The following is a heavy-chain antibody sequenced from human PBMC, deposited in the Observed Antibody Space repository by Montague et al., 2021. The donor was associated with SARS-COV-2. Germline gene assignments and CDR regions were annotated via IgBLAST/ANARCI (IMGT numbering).Heavy chain of an antibody. CDR1: GGSFSGYY. CDR2: INHSGST. Sequence: SETLSLTCAVYGGSFSGYYWTWIRQLPGKGLEWIGEINHSGSTTYSPSLKSRVTISVDTSKSQFSLRLSSVTAADTAIYYCARGLSGSYSGGWVPVTLFDFCHYMDVWDTGTMVTVSS. V-gene: IGHV4-34*01. J-gene: IGHJ6*03. CDR3: ARGLSGSYSGGWVPVTLFDFCHYMDV. D-gene: IGHD6-25*01.